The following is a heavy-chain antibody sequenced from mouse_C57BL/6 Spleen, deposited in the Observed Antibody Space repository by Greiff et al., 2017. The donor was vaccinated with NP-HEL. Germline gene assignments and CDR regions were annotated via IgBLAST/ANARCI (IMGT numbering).Heavy chain of an antibody. J-gene: IGHJ1*03. D-gene: IGHD1-1*01. CDR2: INPYNGGT. CDR1: GYTFTDYY. Sequence: EVQLVESGPVLVKPGASVKMSCKASGYTFTDYYMNWVKQSHGKSLEWIGVINPYNGGTSYNQKFKGKATLTVDKSSSTAYMELNSLTSEDSAVYYGARNPITTVVARRYFDVWGTGTTVTVSS. V-gene: IGHV1-19*01. CDR3: ARNPITTVVARRYFDV.